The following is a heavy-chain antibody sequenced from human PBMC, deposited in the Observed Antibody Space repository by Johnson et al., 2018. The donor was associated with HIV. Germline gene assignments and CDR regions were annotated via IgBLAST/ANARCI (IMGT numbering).Heavy chain of an antibody. CDR2: IRHDGNNK. D-gene: IGHD3-9*01. V-gene: IGHV3-33*01. CDR1: GFTFSNYG. J-gene: IGHJ3*02. Sequence: QMQLVESGGGVVQPGKSLRLSCAASGFTFSNYGMHWVRQGPGKGLEWVAFIRHDGNNKYYADSVKGRFTVSRENAKNSLYLQMNSLRAGDTAAYYCARAGDYDILTGSLMKGAFDIWGQGTMVIVSS. CDR3: ARAGDYDILTGSLMKGAFDI.